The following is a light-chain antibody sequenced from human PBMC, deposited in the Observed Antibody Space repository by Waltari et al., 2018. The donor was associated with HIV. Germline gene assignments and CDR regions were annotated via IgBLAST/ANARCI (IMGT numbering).Light chain of an antibody. V-gene: IGLV4-60*02. Sequence: HPVLTQSSSASASLGSSVRLTCTLSSGHSEYVIAWHQHKAWKAPLWLMKLETSGIYNKGSGVPDRFSGSRSGADRYLPISNLQFEDEAEYYCETWDSNTVVFGGGTQLTVL. CDR2: LETSGIY. CDR3: ETWDSNTVV. CDR1: SGHSEYV. J-gene: IGLJ7*01.